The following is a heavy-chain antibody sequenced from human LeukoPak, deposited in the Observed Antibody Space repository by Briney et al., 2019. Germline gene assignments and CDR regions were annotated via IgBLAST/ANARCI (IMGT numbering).Heavy chain of an antibody. CDR1: GFTFSSYA. D-gene: IGHD6-19*01. V-gene: IGHV3-23*01. Sequence: GGSLRLSCAATGFTFSSYAMSWVRQAPGQGLEWVSAISDSGCNTYYADSVKGRFTISRDNSKNTLYLQMNSLRAEDTAVYYCAKQDIRSSAWYDWGQGTLVTVSS. J-gene: IGHJ4*02. CDR2: ISDSGCNT. CDR3: AKQDIRSSAWYD.